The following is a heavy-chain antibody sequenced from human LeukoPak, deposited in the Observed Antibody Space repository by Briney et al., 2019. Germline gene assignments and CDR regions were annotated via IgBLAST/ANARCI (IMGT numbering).Heavy chain of an antibody. CDR3: ARRVALGAFDI. CDR1: GYTVTELS. D-gene: IGHD3-3*01. CDR2: FHPEDGET. J-gene: IGHJ3*02. Sequence: GASVKVSCKVSGYTVTELSMHWVRQSPGKGLEWMGGFHPEDGETIYAQKFQGRVTMTEDTSTDTAYMELSSLRSEDTAMYYCARRVALGAFDIWGQGTMVTVSS. V-gene: IGHV1-24*01.